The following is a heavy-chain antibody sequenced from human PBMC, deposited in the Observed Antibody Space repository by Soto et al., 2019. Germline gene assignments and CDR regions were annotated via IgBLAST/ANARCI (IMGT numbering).Heavy chain of an antibody. CDR1: GDSVSSNSAA. D-gene: IGHD6-13*01. CDR2: TYYRSKWYN. Sequence: SQTLSLTCAISGDSVSSNSAAWNWIRQSPSRGLEWLGRTYYRSKWYNDYAVSVKSRITINPDTSKNQFSLQLNSVTPEDTAVYYCARDPDSSSWPTYYYYGMDVWGQGTTVTVSS. J-gene: IGHJ6*02. V-gene: IGHV6-1*01. CDR3: ARDPDSSSWPTYYYYGMDV.